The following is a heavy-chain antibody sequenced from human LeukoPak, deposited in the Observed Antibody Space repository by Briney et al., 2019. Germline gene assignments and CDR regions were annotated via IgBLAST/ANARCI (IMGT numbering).Heavy chain of an antibody. Sequence: ASVKVSCKASGGTFSSYAINWMRQAPGQGLEWVGWMNPNSGNTGYAQTFQGKLTMTRNTSIKTAYMELSSLRSEDTAVYYCARRFYDNLTDHTWYDYWGQGTLVTVSS. D-gene: IGHD3-9*01. CDR1: GGTFSSYA. V-gene: IGHV1-8*02. CDR2: MNPNSGNT. J-gene: IGHJ4*02. CDR3: ARRFYDNLTDHTWYDY.